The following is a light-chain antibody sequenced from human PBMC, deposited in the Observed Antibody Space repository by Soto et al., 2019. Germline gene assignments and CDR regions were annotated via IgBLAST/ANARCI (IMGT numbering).Light chain of an antibody. CDR3: QQYNSYSPT. Sequence: DIQMTQSPSTLSASVGDSVTITCRASQSISSWLAWYQQKPGKAPKLLIYDASSLESGVPSRFSGSGSGTEFTLTISSLQPDDFATYYCQQYNSYSPTFGQGTKGEIK. CDR1: QSISSW. J-gene: IGKJ1*01. V-gene: IGKV1-5*01. CDR2: DAS.